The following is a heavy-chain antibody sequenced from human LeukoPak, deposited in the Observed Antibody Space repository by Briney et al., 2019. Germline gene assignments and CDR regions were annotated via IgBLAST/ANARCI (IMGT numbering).Heavy chain of an antibody. V-gene: IGHV3-7*01. CDR3: ARVEGRYDY. CDR2: IKHDGSEK. Sequence: GGSLRLSCAASGFNFSTSWMSWVRQAPGKGLEWVANIKHDGSEKHYVDSVKGRFTISRDNSKNTLYLQMNSLRAEDTAVYYCARVEGRYDYWGQGTLVTVSS. D-gene: IGHD1-26*01. J-gene: IGHJ4*02. CDR1: GFNFSTSW.